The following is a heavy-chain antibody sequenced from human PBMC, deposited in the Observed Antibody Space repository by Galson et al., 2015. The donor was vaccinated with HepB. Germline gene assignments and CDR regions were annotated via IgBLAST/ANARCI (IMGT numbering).Heavy chain of an antibody. V-gene: IGHV3-7*05. CDR2: VKPDGSEK. Sequence: SLRLSCAASRFIFSSYWMSWVRQAPGKGLEWVATVKPDGSEKYYVDSVKGRFTISRDNAKNSLYVQMNSLRAEDTAIYYCARGGYSSGRPLYWGQGTLVAVSS. D-gene: IGHD3-10*01. CDR3: ARGGYSSGRPLY. CDR1: RFIFSSYW. J-gene: IGHJ4*02.